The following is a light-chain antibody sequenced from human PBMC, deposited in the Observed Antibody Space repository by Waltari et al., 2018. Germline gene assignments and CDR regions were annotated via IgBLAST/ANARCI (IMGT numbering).Light chain of an antibody. CDR1: QSVSSN. Sequence: EIVMTQSPATMSVSPGERATLSCRASQSVSSNLPWYQQKPGQAPRLLIYGASTRATGIPARFSGSGSGTEFTLTISSMQSEDFAVYYCQQYNNWPQWTFGQGTKVEIK. CDR3: QQYNNWPQWT. V-gene: IGKV3-15*01. J-gene: IGKJ1*01. CDR2: GAS.